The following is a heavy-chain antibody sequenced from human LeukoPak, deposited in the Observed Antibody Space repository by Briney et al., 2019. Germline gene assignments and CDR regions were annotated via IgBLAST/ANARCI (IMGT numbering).Heavy chain of an antibody. Sequence: ASVKASCKASGYTFTSYDINWVRQATGQGLEWMGWMNPNSGNTGYAQKFQGRVTMTRNTSISTAYMELSSLRSEDTAVYYCARENIVVVTAITSGYGMDVWGQGTTVTVSS. D-gene: IGHD2-21*02. CDR3: ARENIVVVTAITSGYGMDV. J-gene: IGHJ6*02. CDR1: GYTFTSYD. CDR2: MNPNSGNT. V-gene: IGHV1-8*01.